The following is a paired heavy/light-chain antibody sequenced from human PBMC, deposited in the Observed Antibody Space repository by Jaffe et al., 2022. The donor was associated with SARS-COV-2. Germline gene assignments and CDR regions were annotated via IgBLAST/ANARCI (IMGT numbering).Light chain of an antibody. J-gene: IGKJ5*01. CDR3: QQYGGSPLIT. CDR2: GAS. CDR1: QSVTSSY. V-gene: IGKV3-20*01. Sequence: EIVLTQSPGTLSLSPGERATLSCRASQSVTSSYLAWYQQKPGQAPRLLIYGASTRATGIPDRFSGSGSGTDFTLTISRLEPEDFAVYYCQQYGGSPLITFGQGTRLEIK.
Heavy chain of an antibody. J-gene: IGHJ4*02. CDR1: GGSISSSPYY. CDR3: ARLSGYGVRSDY. D-gene: IGHD5-12*01. Sequence: QLQLQESGPGLVKPSETLSLTCTVSGGSISSSPYYWGWIRQPPGKGLEWIGSIYYGGSTNYNPSLKSRVTISVDTSKNQFSLKLSSVTAADTAVYYCARLSGYGVRSDYWGQGTLVTVSS. V-gene: IGHV4-39*01. CDR2: IYYGGST.